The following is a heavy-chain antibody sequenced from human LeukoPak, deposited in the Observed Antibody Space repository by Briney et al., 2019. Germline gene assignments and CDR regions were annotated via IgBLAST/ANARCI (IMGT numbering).Heavy chain of an antibody. J-gene: IGHJ4*02. CDR3: AKAYDSSGYYSLVDF. Sequence: PWGSLRLSCAASGLTFDDYAMHWVRQAPGKGLEWVSDISWNSGSIGYADSVKGRFTSSRDNAKNSLYLQMNSLRAEDTALYYCAKAYDSSGYYSLVDFWGQGTLVTVSS. D-gene: IGHD3-22*01. V-gene: IGHV3-9*01. CDR1: GLTFDDYA. CDR2: ISWNSGSI.